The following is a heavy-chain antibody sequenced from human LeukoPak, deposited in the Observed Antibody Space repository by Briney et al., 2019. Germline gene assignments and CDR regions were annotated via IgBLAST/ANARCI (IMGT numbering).Heavy chain of an antibody. CDR2: ISDSGGS. CDR1: GGSFSSGISY. D-gene: IGHD3-10*01. CDR3: ARLSARRGYYYYGMDV. Sequence: SETLSLTCRVSGGSFSSGISYWSWLRQPPGEGLEWIAYISDSGGSYYNPSLRGRVTISLDTSKNQFSLRRTSVTAADTAVYYCARLSARRGYYYYGMDVWGQGTTVTVSS. J-gene: IGHJ6*02. V-gene: IGHV4-61*01.